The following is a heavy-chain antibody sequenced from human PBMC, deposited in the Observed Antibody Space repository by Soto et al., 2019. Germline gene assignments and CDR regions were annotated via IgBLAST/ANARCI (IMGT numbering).Heavy chain of an antibody. CDR1: GGTFSSYA. Sequence: QVQLVQSGAEVKKPGSSVKVSCKASGGTFSSYAISWVRQAPGQGLEWMGGIIPIFGTANYAQKFQGRVTITADESTITAYIELSSLRSEDTAVYYWARDRKLCGGSYFDYWGQGTLVTVSS. D-gene: IGHD2-21*01. CDR2: IIPIFGTA. CDR3: ARDRKLCGGSYFDY. J-gene: IGHJ4*02. V-gene: IGHV1-69*01.